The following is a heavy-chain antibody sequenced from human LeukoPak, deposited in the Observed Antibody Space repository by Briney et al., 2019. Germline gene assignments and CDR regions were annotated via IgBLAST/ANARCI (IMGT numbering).Heavy chain of an antibody. CDR2: IYSGGST. J-gene: IGHJ3*02. CDR1: GFTLSSNY. D-gene: IGHD6-19*01. Sequence: GGSLRLSCSASGFTLSSNYMSWVRQAPGKGLEWVSVIYSGGSTYYADSVKGRFTISRDNSKNTLYLQMNSLRAEDTAVYYCARVSVAGDAFDIWGQGTMVTVSS. CDR3: ARVSVAGDAFDI. V-gene: IGHV3-66*01.